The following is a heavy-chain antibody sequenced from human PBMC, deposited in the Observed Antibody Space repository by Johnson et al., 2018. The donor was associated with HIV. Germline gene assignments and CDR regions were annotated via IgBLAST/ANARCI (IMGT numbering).Heavy chain of an antibody. V-gene: IGHV3-30-3*01. D-gene: IGHD6-19*01. Sequence: QVKLVESGGGLVQPGRSLRLSCAASGFTFSSYTMHWVRQAPGKGLEWVAVISYDGGNNYYADSVKGRFTISRDNAKNSLYLQMNSLRAEDTALYYCARVGGYSDWSLGLVMDAFDMWGQGTMVTVSS. CDR3: ARVGGYSDWSLGLVMDAFDM. CDR1: GFTFSSYT. J-gene: IGHJ3*02. CDR2: ISYDGGNN.